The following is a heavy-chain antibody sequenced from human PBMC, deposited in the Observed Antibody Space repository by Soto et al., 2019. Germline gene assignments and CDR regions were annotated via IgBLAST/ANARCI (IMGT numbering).Heavy chain of an antibody. V-gene: IGHV1-18*01. J-gene: IGHJ6*02. CDR3: ARDIVVVPAAAYYYGMDV. CDR2: ISAYNGNT. Sequence: QVQLVQSGAEVKKPGASVKVSCKASGYTFTSYGISWVRQAPGQGLEWMGWISAYNGNTNYAQKLQGRVTMTTDTXTXTXXMERRSRRSDDTAVYYCARDIVVVPAAAYYYGMDVWGQGTTVTVSS. D-gene: IGHD2-2*01. CDR1: GYTFTSYG.